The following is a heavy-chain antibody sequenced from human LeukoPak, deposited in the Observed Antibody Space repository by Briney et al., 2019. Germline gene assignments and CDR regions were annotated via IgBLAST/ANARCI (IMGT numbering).Heavy chain of an antibody. CDR3: ARDVPGPDYYDSSGYYYFDY. CDR2: INPNSGGT. CDR1: GYTFTGYY. V-gene: IGHV1-2*02. J-gene: IGHJ4*02. Sequence: ASVKVSCKASGYTFTGYYMHWVRQAPGQGLEWMGWINPNSGGTNYAQKFQGRVTMTRDTSISTAYMELSILRSDDTAVYYCARDVPGPDYYDSSGYYYFDYWGQGTLVTVSS. D-gene: IGHD3-22*01.